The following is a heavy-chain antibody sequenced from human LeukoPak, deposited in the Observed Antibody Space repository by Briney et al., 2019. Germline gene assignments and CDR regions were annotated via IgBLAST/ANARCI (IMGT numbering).Heavy chain of an antibody. D-gene: IGHD2-15*01. J-gene: IGHJ4*02. Sequence: PSETLSLTCTVSGGSISSSSYYWGWIRQPPGKGLEWIGSIYYSGSTYYNPSLKSRVTISVDTSKNQFSLKLSSVTSADTAVYYCXSGYXSGYVGSSFDYWGQGTLVTVSS. CDR3: XSGYXSGYVGSSFDY. CDR1: GGSISSSSYY. CDR2: IYYSGST. V-gene: IGHV4-39*01.